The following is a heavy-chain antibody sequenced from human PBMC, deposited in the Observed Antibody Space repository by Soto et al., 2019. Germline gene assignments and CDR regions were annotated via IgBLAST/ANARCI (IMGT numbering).Heavy chain of an antibody. CDR1: GFTFSSYG. CDR2: IWYDGSNK. V-gene: IGHV3-33*01. Sequence: GGSLRLSCAASGFTFSSYGMHWVRQAPGKGLEWVAVIWYDGSNKYYADSVKGRFTIPRDNSKNTLYLQMNSLRAEDTAVYYCARESHCSGGSCYSWSSLSYYYYYGMDVWGQGTTVTAP. D-gene: IGHD2-15*01. CDR3: ARESHCSGGSCYSWSSLSYYYYYGMDV. J-gene: IGHJ6*02.